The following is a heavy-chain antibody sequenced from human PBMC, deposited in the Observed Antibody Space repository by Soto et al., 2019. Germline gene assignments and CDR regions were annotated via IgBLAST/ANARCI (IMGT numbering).Heavy chain of an antibody. Sequence: GGSLRLSCAASGFTFSSYGMHWVRQAPGKGLEWVAVIWYDGSNKYYADSVKGRFTISRDNSKNTLYLQMNSLRAEDTAVYYCARDRNMAMVRGLDYWGQGMLVTVSS. V-gene: IGHV3-33*01. CDR2: IWYDGSNK. CDR1: GFTFSSYG. CDR3: ARDRNMAMVRGLDY. D-gene: IGHD3-10*01. J-gene: IGHJ4*02.